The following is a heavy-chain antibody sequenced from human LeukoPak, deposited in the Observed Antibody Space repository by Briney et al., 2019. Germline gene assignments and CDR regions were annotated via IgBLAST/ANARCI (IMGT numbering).Heavy chain of an antibody. Sequence: GGSLRLSCAASGFTFSSYAISWVRQAPGKGLEWVSAISGSGGSTYYADSVKGRFTISRDNSKNTLYLQMNSLRAEDTAVYYCARSIVGATPFDPWGQRTLVTVSS. D-gene: IGHD1-26*01. CDR3: ARSIVGATPFDP. CDR2: ISGSGGST. J-gene: IGHJ5*02. CDR1: GFTFSSYA. V-gene: IGHV3-23*01.